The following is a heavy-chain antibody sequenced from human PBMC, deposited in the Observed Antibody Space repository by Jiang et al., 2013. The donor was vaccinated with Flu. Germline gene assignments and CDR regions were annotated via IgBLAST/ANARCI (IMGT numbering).Heavy chain of an antibody. CDR2: IYWNDDK. D-gene: IGHD2-2*01. CDR1: GFSLSTSGVG. CDR3: AHTRGRVVPAPYILLLTYYMDV. V-gene: IGHV2-5*01. Sequence: PTQTLTLTCTFSGFSLSTSGVGVGWIRQPPGKALEWLALIYWNDDKRYSPSLKSRLTITKDTSKNQVVLTMTNMDPVDTATYYCAHTRGRVVPAPYILLLTYYMDVWGKGTTVTVSS. J-gene: IGHJ6*03.